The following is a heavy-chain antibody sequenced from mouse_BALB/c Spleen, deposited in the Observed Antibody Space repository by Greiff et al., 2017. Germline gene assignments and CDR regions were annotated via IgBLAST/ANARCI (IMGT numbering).Heavy chain of an antibody. CDR3: ARGDGYDEGAWFAY. J-gene: IGHJ3*01. CDR1: GFSLSRYS. D-gene: IGHD2-2*01. Sequence: VKLVESGPGLVAPSQSLSITCTVSGFSLSRYSVHWVRQPPGKGLEWLGMIWGGGSTDYNSALKSRLSISKDNSKSQVFLKMNSLQTDDTAMYYCARGDGYDEGAWFAYWGQGTLVTVSA. V-gene: IGHV2-6-4*01. CDR2: IWGGGST.